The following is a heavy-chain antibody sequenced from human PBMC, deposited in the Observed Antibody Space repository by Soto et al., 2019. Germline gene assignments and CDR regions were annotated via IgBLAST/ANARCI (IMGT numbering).Heavy chain of an antibody. CDR2: ISGSGGDT. J-gene: IGHJ5*02. V-gene: IGHV3-23*01. CDR3: AKARERYLYWGFDP. Sequence: HPVGSLRLSCAASGFTFSNYGMTWVRQAPGKGLEWVSTISGSGGDTFYADSVKGRFTISRDNSKNTLFLQMNSLRGEDTAVYYCAKARERYLYWGFDPWGQGILVTVSS. CDR1: GFTFSNYG. D-gene: IGHD1-1*01.